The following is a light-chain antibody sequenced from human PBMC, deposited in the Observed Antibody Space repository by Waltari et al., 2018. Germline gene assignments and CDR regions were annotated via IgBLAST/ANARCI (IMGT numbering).Light chain of an antibody. Sequence: QAVLTQPSSLSASHGASASLTCTLRSGINVGTYTIYWHQQKPVSPPQYLLRYKSDSDKQQGSGVPSRFSGSKDASANAGILLISGLQSEDEADYFCMIWHSSAVVFGGGTKLTVL. CDR3: MIWHSSAVV. J-gene: IGLJ2*01. CDR2: YKSDSDK. CDR1: SGINVGTYT. V-gene: IGLV5-45*03.